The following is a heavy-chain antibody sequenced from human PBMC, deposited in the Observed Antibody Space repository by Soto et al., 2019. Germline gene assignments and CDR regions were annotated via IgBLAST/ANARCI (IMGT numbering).Heavy chain of an antibody. J-gene: IGHJ4*02. CDR3: ARQLSPYTYFDS. CDR1: GGTFSSYA. CDR2: INLNSGGT. Sequence: ASVKVSCKASGGTFSSYAISWVRQAPGQGLEWMGWINLNSGGTNYAQKFQGWVTMTRDTSISTAYMELSRLRSDDTAVYYCARQLSPYTYFDSWGQGTMVTVSS. D-gene: IGHD2-2*02. V-gene: IGHV1-2*04.